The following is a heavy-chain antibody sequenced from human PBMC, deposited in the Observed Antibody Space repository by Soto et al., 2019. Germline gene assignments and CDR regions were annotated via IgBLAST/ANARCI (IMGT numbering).Heavy chain of an antibody. V-gene: IGHV1-69*06. Sequence: SVKVSCKASGYTFTNNYINWVRQATVQGLEWMGGMIPYIGTAGYAQKFQGRVTITADKSTSTAYMELSSLRSEDTAVYYCAVDCSLLYYYGMDVWGQGTTVTVSS. D-gene: IGHD2-21*02. CDR3: AVDCSLLYYYGMDV. CDR2: MIPYIGTA. J-gene: IGHJ6*02. CDR1: GYTFTNNY.